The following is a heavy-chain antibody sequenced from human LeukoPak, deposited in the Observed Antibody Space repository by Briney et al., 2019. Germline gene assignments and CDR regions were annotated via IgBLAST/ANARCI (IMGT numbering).Heavy chain of an antibody. V-gene: IGHV3-21*01. CDR2: ISSSSSYI. CDR3: ARGEYGDYGEAFFDY. D-gene: IGHD4-17*01. J-gene: IGHJ4*02. Sequence: GGSLRLSCAASGFTFSSYSMNWVRQAPGKGLEWVSSISSSSSYIYYADSVKGRFTISRDDAKNSLYLQMNSLRAEDTAVYYCARGEYGDYGEAFFDYWGQGTLVTVSS. CDR1: GFTFSSYS.